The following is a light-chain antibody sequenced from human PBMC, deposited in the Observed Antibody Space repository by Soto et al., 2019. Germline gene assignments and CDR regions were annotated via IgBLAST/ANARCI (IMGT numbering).Light chain of an antibody. Sequence: EVVMTQSPATLSVSPGERVTLSCRASESVHRNLPWYQQKPGQGPSLLIYYASTRATGVPDRFTGSGSGTEFTLTISSLQSEDFGVYHCQHYSNWPPTFGPGTKVEIK. CDR3: QHYSNWPPT. V-gene: IGKV3-15*01. J-gene: IGKJ3*01. CDR1: ESVHRN. CDR2: YAS.